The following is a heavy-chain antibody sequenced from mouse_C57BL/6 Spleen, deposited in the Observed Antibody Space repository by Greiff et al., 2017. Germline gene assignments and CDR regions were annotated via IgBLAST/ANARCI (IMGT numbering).Heavy chain of an antibody. J-gene: IGHJ2*01. CDR3: AGDYYSSSYLDY. CDR2: ISDGGSYT. D-gene: IGHD1-1*01. V-gene: IGHV5-4*01. CDR1: GFTFSSYA. Sequence: EVHLVESGGGLVKPGGSLKLSCAASGFTFSSYAMSWVRQTPEKRLEWVATISDGGSYTYYPDNVKGRFTISRDNAKNNLYLQMNHLKTEDTAMYYCAGDYYSSSYLDYWGQGTTLTVSS.